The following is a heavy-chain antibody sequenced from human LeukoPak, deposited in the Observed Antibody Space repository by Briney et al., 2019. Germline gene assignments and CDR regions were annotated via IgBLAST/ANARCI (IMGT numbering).Heavy chain of an antibody. Sequence: SETLSLTCTVSGVSIGSHYWSWIRQSPGKGLEWIGCVYNSGTTVYNPSLTGRVTISVDTSKNQYSLNLRSVAAADAAVYYCARDAYWGQGILVTVSS. CDR2: VYNSGTT. CDR1: GVSIGSHY. J-gene: IGHJ4*02. CDR3: ARDAY. V-gene: IGHV4-59*11.